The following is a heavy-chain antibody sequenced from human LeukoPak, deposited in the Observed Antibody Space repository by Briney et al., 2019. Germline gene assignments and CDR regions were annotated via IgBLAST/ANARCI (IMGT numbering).Heavy chain of an antibody. V-gene: IGHV4-34*01. CDR3: ARRPRGVIIKTWFDS. D-gene: IGHD3-10*01. Sequence: SETLSLTCAVYGGSFSGYYWGWIRQPPGKGLEWIGEINHSGSTNYNPSLKSRVTILLDTSKNQFSLNLSSVTAADTAVYYCARRPRGVIIKTWFDSWGQGTLVTVSS. CDR2: INHSGST. J-gene: IGHJ5*01. CDR1: GGSFSGYY.